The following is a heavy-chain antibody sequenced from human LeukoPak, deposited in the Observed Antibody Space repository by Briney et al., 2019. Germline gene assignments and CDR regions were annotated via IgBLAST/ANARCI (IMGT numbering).Heavy chain of an antibody. Sequence: PGGSLRLSCAASGFTFSSYWMSWVRQAPGKGLEWVANIKQGGSVKYYVDSVKGRFTISRDNAKNSLSLQMNSLRAEDTAVYYCARERFDSSGSPLYYFDNWGQGTLVTVSS. J-gene: IGHJ4*02. CDR1: GFTFSSYW. CDR3: ARERFDSSGSPLYYFDN. D-gene: IGHD6-25*01. V-gene: IGHV3-7*01. CDR2: IKQGGSVK.